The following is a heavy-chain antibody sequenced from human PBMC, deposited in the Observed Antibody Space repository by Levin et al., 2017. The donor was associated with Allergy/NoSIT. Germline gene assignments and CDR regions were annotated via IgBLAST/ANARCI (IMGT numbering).Heavy chain of an antibody. CDR2: IGATGDT. Sequence: PGESLKISCAASGFTLSGYDLHWVRQATGKGLEWVSSIGATGDTYYLGSVKGRFTISRENAKNSLYLQMNSLTAGDTAVCSCARGGTVSDFDYWGQGTLVTVSS. CDR1: GFTLSGYD. J-gene: IGHJ4*02. CDR3: ARGGTVSDFDY. V-gene: IGHV3-13*01. D-gene: IGHD3-16*01.